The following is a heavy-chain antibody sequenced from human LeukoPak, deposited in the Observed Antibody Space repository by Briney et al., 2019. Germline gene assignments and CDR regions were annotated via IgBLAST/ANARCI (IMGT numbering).Heavy chain of an antibody. CDR2: FDPEDGET. D-gene: IGHD2-15*01. Sequence: GASVKVSCKVSGYTLTELSMHWVRQAPGKGLEWMGGFDPEDGETIYAQKFQGRVTMAEDTSTDTAYMELSSLRSEDTAVYYCARDCSGGSCYSGNWFDPWGQGTLVTVSS. CDR1: GYTLTELS. V-gene: IGHV1-24*01. CDR3: ARDCSGGSCYSGNWFDP. J-gene: IGHJ5*02.